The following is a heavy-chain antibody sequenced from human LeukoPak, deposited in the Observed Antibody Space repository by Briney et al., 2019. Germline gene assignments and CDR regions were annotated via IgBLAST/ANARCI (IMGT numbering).Heavy chain of an antibody. CDR1: GFTFSGYG. CDR3: VRNYGSGIYGYGLEV. Sequence: GGSLRLSCAASGFTFSGYGMHWVRQAPGKGLEWVAFIRYDGSNKYYADSVKGRLTISRDTSKNTLFLQMNSLRAEDTAVYYCVRNYGSGIYGYGLEVWGQGTTVTVSS. D-gene: IGHD3-10*01. J-gene: IGHJ6*02. CDR2: IRYDGSNK. V-gene: IGHV3-30*02.